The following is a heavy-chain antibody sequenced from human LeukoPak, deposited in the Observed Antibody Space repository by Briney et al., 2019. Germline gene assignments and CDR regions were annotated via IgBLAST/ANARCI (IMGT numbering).Heavy chain of an antibody. CDR2: INPNSGGT. D-gene: IGHD6-13*01. CDR3: ARDSHRADPDSSSWYLVPCGMDV. CDR1: GYTFTGYY. V-gene: IGHV1-2*04. Sequence: ASVKVSCKASGYTFTGYYMHWVRQAPGQGLEWMGWINPNSGGTNYAQKFQGWVTMTRDTSISTAYMELSRLRSDDTAVYYCARDSHRADPDSSSWYLVPCGMDVWGQGTTVTVSS. J-gene: IGHJ6*02.